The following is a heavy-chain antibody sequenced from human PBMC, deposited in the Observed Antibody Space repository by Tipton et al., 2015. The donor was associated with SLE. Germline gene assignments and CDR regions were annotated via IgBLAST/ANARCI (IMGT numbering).Heavy chain of an antibody. CDR3: ARDTGAIDC. Sequence: TLSLTCAVYGGSFSGYYWSWIRQPPGKGLEWIGEINYTGSTNYNPSLKSRVTISVDTSKNQFSLKLTSVTAADTAIYYCARDTGAIDCWGQGTLVTVSS. V-gene: IGHV4-34*01. CDR1: GGSFSGYY. CDR2: INYTGST. J-gene: IGHJ4*02.